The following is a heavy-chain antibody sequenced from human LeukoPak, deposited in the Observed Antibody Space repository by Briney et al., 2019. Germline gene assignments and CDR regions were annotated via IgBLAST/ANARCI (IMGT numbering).Heavy chain of an antibody. CDR3: AKSCRSSLLLEY. D-gene: IGHD5/OR15-5a*01. J-gene: IGHJ4*02. CDR1: GFTFTNYG. CDR2: ISYDGGHE. Sequence: GRSLRLSCAASGFTFTNYGMHWVRQAPGKGLEWVAVISYDGGHEYYADSVKGRFTISRDNSKNTLYLQMNSLRAEDTAVYSCAKSCRSSLLLEYWGQGTLVTVSS. V-gene: IGHV3-30*18.